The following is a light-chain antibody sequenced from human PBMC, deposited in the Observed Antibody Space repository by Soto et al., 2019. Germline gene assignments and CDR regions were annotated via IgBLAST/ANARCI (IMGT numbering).Light chain of an antibody. J-gene: IGLJ2*01. CDR1: SSNIGDFP. Sequence: QAVVTQPPSASGTPGQRVTISCSGSSSNIGDFPVNWYQHLPGAAPKVLISGYYHRPSGVPDRISGSKSGTSISLAITDLQAEDEADYYCQSYDSGLIGLVFGTGTKLTVL. CDR2: GYY. CDR3: QSYDSGLIGLV. V-gene: IGLV1-40*01.